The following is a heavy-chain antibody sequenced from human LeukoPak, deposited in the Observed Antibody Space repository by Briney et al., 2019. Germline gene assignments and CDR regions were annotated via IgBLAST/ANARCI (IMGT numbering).Heavy chain of an antibody. CDR3: ATEGYSSGWFPY. V-gene: IGHV1-69*06. D-gene: IGHD6-19*01. CDR2: NIPLFVTP. Sequence: SVKVSCKASGGDFSSFAINWVRQTPGQGLEWMGMNIPLFVTPNLGQKFQGRVTLTADKSTSTAYMELSSLRSEDTAVYYCATEGYSSGWFPYWGQGTLVTVSS. J-gene: IGHJ4*02. CDR1: GGDFSSFA.